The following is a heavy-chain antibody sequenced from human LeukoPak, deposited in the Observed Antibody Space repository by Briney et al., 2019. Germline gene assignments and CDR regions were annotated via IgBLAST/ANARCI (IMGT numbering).Heavy chain of an antibody. V-gene: IGHV3-23*01. CDR3: AKGNGYSYGRYYFDY. Sequence: GGSLRLSCAASGFTFSSYAMSWVRQAPGKELEWVSAISGSGGSTYYADSVKGRFTISRDNSKNTLYLQVNSLRAEDTAVYYCAKGNGYSYGRYYFDYWGQGTLVTVSS. CDR1: GFTFSSYA. J-gene: IGHJ4*02. CDR2: ISGSGGST. D-gene: IGHD5-18*01.